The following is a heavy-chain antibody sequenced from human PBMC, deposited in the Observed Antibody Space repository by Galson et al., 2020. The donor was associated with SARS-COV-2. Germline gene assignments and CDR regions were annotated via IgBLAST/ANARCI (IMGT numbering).Heavy chain of an antibody. CDR1: GFSLSTSGMC. D-gene: IGHD3-9*01. V-gene: IGHV2-70*01. CDR3: ARTYYDILTCYYLPFDY. CDR2: LDWDDEK. J-gene: IGHJ4*02. Sequence: SGPTLVKPTQTLTLTCTFSGFSLSTSGMCVTWIRQPPGKALEWLALLDWDDEKYYSTSLKTRLTISKDTYKNQVVLTMTNMDPVDTATYYCARTYYDILTCYYLPFDYWGQGTLVTVSS.